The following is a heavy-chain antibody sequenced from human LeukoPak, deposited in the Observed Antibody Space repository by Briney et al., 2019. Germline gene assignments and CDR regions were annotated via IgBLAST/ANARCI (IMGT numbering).Heavy chain of an antibody. J-gene: IGHJ5*02. Sequence: SETLSLTCTVSGGSISSYYWSWIRQPPGKGLEWIGYIYYSGSTNYNPSLKSRVTISVDTSKNQFSLKLSSVTAADTAVYYCARDSSGWYVNWFDPWGQGTLVTVSS. CDR3: ARDSSGWYVNWFDP. CDR1: GGSISSYY. CDR2: IYYSGST. D-gene: IGHD6-19*01. V-gene: IGHV4-59*01.